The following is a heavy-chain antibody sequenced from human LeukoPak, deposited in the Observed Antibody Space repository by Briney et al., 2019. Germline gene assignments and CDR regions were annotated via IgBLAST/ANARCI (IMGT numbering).Heavy chain of an antibody. Sequence: SVKVSCKASGGTFSSYAISWVRQAPGQGLEWMGRIIPILGIANYAQKFQGRVTITADESTSTAYMELSSLRSEDTAVYYCARDPSGSYFTAAYYYFDYWGQGILVTVSS. V-gene: IGHV1-69*04. J-gene: IGHJ4*02. D-gene: IGHD1-26*01. CDR1: GGTFSSYA. CDR2: IIPILGIA. CDR3: ARDPSGSYFTAAYYYFDY.